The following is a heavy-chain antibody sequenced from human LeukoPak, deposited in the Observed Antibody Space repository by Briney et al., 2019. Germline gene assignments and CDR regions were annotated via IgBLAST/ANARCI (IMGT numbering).Heavy chain of an antibody. V-gene: IGHV4-59*01. CDR1: GGSISSYY. CDR2: IYYSGST. J-gene: IGHJ5*02. D-gene: IGHD6-13*01. Sequence: SETLSLTCTVSGGSISSYYWSWIRQPPWKGLEWIGYIYYSGSTNYNPSLKSRVTISVDTSKNQFSLKLSSVTAADTAVYYCARSYEQHFPTGFDPWGQGTLVTVSS. CDR3: ARSYEQHFPTGFDP.